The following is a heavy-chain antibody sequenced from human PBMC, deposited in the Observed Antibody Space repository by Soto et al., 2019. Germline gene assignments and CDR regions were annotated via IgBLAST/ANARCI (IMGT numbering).Heavy chain of an antibody. V-gene: IGHV3-30*18. CDR2: ISYDGSNK. Sequence: GGSLRLSCAASGFTFSSYGMHWVRQAPGKGLEWVAVISYDGSNKYYADSVKGRFTISRDNSKNTLYLQMNSLRAEDTAVYYCAKRGIGDIVVVPAARDYYYMDVWGKGTTVTVSS. CDR3: AKRGIGDIVVVPAARDYYYMDV. CDR1: GFTFSSYG. J-gene: IGHJ6*03. D-gene: IGHD2-2*01.